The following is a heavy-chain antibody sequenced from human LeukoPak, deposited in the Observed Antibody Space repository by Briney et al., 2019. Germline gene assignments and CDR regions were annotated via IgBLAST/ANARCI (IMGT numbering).Heavy chain of an antibody. V-gene: IGHV3-11*04. J-gene: IGHJ4*02. CDR1: GFTFSDYY. CDR3: ARDEIGRYYFDY. D-gene: IGHD1-26*01. Sequence: GGSLRLSXAASGFTFSDYYMSWIRQAPGKGLEWVSYISSSGTTIYYADSVKGRFTITSDNAKNSLYLQMNSLRAEDTAVYFCARDEIGRYYFDYWGQGTLVTVSS. CDR2: ISSSGTTI.